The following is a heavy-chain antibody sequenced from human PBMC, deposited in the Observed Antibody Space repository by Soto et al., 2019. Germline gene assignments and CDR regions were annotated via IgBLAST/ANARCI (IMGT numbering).Heavy chain of an antibody. CDR1: RFTFSTYG. D-gene: IGHD2-15*01. CDR3: ARDRLACSGGSCYSDYYYGMDV. V-gene: IGHV3-33*01. CDR2: IWYDGSNK. J-gene: IGHJ6*02. Sequence: GGSLRLSCAASRFTFSTYGMHWVRQAPGKGLEWVAVIWYDGSNKFYADSVRGRFTISRDNSKNTLYLQMNSLRAEDTAVYYCARDRLACSGGSCYSDYYYGMDVWGQGTTVTVSS.